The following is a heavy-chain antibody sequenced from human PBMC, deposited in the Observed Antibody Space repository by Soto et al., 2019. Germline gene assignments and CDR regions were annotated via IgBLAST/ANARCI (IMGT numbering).Heavy chain of an antibody. CDR3: ARVSPLTYYYYYGMDV. CDR1: GYTFTSYG. Sequence: ASVKVSCKASGYTFTSYGISWVRQAPGQGLEWMGWISAYNGNTNYAQKLQGRVTMTTDTSTSTAYMELRSLRSDDTAVYYCARVSPLTYYYYYGMDVWGQGTTVTVTS. CDR2: ISAYNGNT. J-gene: IGHJ6*02. V-gene: IGHV1-18*01. D-gene: IGHD3-16*01.